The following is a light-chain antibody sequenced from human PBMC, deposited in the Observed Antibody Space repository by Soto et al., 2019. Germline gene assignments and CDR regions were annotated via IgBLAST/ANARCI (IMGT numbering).Light chain of an antibody. CDR2: EGS. J-gene: IGLJ2*01. V-gene: IGLV2-23*01. CDR1: SSDVGSYNL. Sequence: QSALTQPASVSGSPGQSITISCTGTSSDVGSYNLVSWYQQHPGKAPKLMIYEGSKRPSGVSNRLSGSKSGNTASLPISGLQAEDEADYYCCSYAGSGVVFGGGTKLTVL. CDR3: CSYAGSGVV.